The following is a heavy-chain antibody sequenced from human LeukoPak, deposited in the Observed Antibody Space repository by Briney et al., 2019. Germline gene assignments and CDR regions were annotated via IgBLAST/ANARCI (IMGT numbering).Heavy chain of an antibody. J-gene: IGHJ4*02. CDR3: ARTAARRFDY. CDR2: INPTGSST. D-gene: IGHD6-6*01. Sequence: ASVKVSCKASGYTFPSYFMHWVRQAPGQGLEWMGIINPTGSSTTYAQKFQGRVTMTGDTSTSTVYMELSSLRSDDTAVYYCARTAARRFDYWGQGTLVTVSS. V-gene: IGHV1-46*01. CDR1: GYTFPSYF.